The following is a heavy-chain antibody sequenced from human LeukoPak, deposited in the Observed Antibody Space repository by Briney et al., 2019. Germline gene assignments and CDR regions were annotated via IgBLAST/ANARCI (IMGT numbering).Heavy chain of an antibody. D-gene: IGHD2-2*01. CDR2: MSSSGSTI. Sequence: TGGSLRLSFAASGFTFSDYYMSWIRQAPGKGLEWVSYMSSSGSTIYYADSVKGRFTISRDNAKNSLYLQMNSLRAEDTAVYYCAKDLIPEDIVVVPAASSYWGQGTLVTVSS. CDR1: GFTFSDYY. J-gene: IGHJ4*02. CDR3: AKDLIPEDIVVVPAASSY. V-gene: IGHV3-11*01.